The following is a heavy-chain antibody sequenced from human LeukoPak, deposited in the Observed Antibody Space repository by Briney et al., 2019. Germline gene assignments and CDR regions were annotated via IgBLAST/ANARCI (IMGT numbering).Heavy chain of an antibody. D-gene: IGHD2-15*01. V-gene: IGHV1-18*01. J-gene: IGHJ3*02. CDR3: ARHKYSSQNSDGFDI. Sequence: GASVKVSCKASGYTFTSYGISWVRQAPGQGLEWMGWISAYNGNTNYAQKLQGRVTMTTDTSTSTAYMELRSLRSDDTAVYYCARHKYSSQNSDGFDIWGQGTMVTVSS. CDR1: GYTFTSYG. CDR2: ISAYNGNT.